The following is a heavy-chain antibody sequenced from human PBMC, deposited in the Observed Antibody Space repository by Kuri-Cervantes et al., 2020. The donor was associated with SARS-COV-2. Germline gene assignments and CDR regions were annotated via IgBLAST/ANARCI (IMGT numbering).Heavy chain of an antibody. J-gene: IGHJ5*02. Sequence: GESLKISCAASGFTFSSYSMNWVRQAPGKGLEWVSYISSSSSTIYYADSVKGRFTISRDNAKNSLYLQMNSLRDEDTAVYYCARGRQSRGGEPNWFDPWGQGTLVTVSS. CDR1: GFTFSSYS. V-gene: IGHV3-48*02. CDR3: ARGRQSRGGEPNWFDP. D-gene: IGHD2-21*01. CDR2: ISSSSSTI.